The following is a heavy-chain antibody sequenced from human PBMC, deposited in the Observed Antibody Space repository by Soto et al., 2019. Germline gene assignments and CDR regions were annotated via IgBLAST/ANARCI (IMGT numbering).Heavy chain of an antibody. V-gene: IGHV1-18*01. CDR2: SSAYNGNT. CDR1: GYTFTSYG. Sequence: QVQLVQSGAEVKKPGASVKVSCKASGYTFTSYGIIWVRQAPGQGLEWMGWSSAYNGNTNYAQKLQGRVTITTDTSTSTAYMELRSFRSDDTAVYYCARGGGSGSYFSYYYYGMDFWVQGSTVTVSS. D-gene: IGHD1-26*01. J-gene: IGHJ6*02. CDR3: ARGGGSGSYFSYYYYGMDF.